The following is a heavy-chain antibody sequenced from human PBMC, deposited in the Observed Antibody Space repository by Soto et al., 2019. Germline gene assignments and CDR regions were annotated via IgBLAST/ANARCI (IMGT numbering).Heavy chain of an antibody. CDR3: ARDVLTGYGMDV. CDR2: ARNKANSYTT. J-gene: IGHJ6*02. CDR1: GFTFSDHY. Sequence: EVQLVESGGGLVQPGGSLRLACAASGFTFSDHYMDWVRQAPGKGLEWVGRARNKANSYTTEYAASVKGRFTISRDDSKNSLDRQMNSLKMEDTAVYYCARDVLTGYGMDVWGQGTTGTVSS. V-gene: IGHV3-72*01.